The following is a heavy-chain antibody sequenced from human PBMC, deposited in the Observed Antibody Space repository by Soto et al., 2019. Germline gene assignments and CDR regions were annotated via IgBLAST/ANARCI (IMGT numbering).Heavy chain of an antibody. CDR3: ARSGELLLRHYFDY. CDR2: ITPMLGIA. J-gene: IGHJ4*02. Sequence: SVKVSCKASGGTFSSYTISWVRQAPGQGLEWMGRITPMLGIANYAQKFQGRVTLTADKSTSTAYMELSSLRSEDSAVYYCARSGELLLRHYFDYWGQGTLVTVSS. CDR1: GGTFSSYT. D-gene: IGHD1-26*01. V-gene: IGHV1-69*02.